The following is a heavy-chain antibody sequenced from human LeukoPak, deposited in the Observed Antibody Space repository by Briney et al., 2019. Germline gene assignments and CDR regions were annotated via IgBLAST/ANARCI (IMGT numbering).Heavy chain of an antibody. Sequence: GGSLRLSCAASGFTFSSYGMHWVRQAPGKGLEWVAFIRYDGSNKYYADSVKGRFTISRDNAKNSLYLQMNSLRAEDTAVYYCARDDITSGFPFYYYMDVWGKGTTVTVSS. V-gene: IGHV3-30*02. CDR1: GFTFSSYG. J-gene: IGHJ6*03. D-gene: IGHD2-15*01. CDR2: IRYDGSNK. CDR3: ARDDITSGFPFYYYMDV.